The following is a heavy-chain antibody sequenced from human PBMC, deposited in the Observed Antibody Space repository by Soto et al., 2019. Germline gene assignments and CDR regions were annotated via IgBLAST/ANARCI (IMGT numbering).Heavy chain of an antibody. CDR2: IIPIFGTI. CDR1: GGTFSSYA. V-gene: IGHV1-69*06. Sequence: QVQLVQSGAEVRKPGSSVKVSCKASGGTFSSYAISWVRQAPGQGLEWMGGIIPIFGTINYAQELQGRITITADKSTSTAYMELSSLRPKDTAVYYCARGGVVITGYGRDVWGQGTTVTVSS. CDR3: ARGGVVITGYGRDV. D-gene: IGHD3-22*01. J-gene: IGHJ6*02.